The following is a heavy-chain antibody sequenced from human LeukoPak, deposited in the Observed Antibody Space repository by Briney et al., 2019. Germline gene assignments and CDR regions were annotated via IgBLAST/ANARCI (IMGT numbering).Heavy chain of an antibody. J-gene: IGHJ4*02. CDR1: GGSISSSGYY. V-gene: IGHV4-39*07. CDR2: FYHSGST. Sequence: SETLSLTCTVSGGSISSSGYYWGWIRQPPGKGLEWIGNFYHSGSTYYNPSLKTRVTISADTSKNQFSLKLSSVTAADTAVYYCVRSSSSIFDYWGQGTLVTVSS. CDR3: VRSSSSIFDY. D-gene: IGHD6-6*01.